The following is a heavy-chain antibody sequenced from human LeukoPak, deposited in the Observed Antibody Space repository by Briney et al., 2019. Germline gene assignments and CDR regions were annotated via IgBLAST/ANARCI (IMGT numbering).Heavy chain of an antibody. D-gene: IGHD5-18*01. Sequence: GESLKISFQGSGYRFTSYWIGWVRQMPGKGLEWMGIIYPGDSDTRYSPSFQGQVTISADKSISTAYLQWSSLKASDTAMYYCARLRAPSGYSYGGAQGYYGMDVWGQGTTVTVSS. CDR3: ARLRAPSGYSYGGAQGYYGMDV. V-gene: IGHV5-51*01. CDR2: IYPGDSDT. J-gene: IGHJ6*02. CDR1: GYRFTSYW.